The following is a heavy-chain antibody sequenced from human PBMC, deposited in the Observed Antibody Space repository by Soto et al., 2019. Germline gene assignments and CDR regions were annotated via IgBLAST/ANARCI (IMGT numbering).Heavy chain of an antibody. J-gene: IGHJ6*02. CDR2: ISYDGSNK. D-gene: IGHD1-26*01. CDR1: GFTFSSYA. V-gene: IGHV3-30-3*01. CDR3: ARDPGWELLYYYYYGMDV. Sequence: GGSLRLSCAASGFTFSSYAMHWVRQAPGKGLEWVAVISYDGSNKYYADSVKGRFTISRDNSKNTLYLQMNSLRAEDTAVYYCARDPGWELLYYYYYGMDVWGQGTTVTVS.